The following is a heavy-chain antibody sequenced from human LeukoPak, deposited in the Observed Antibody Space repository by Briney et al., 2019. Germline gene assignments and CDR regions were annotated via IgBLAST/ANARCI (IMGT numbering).Heavy chain of an antibody. CDR1: GGSISSYY. J-gene: IGHJ4*02. CDR2: INYSGST. CDR3: ARVRYYDSSGYYMANYFDY. Sequence: PSESLSLTCTVSGGSISSYYWRWIREPPGKGLEWIGYINYSGSTNYNPSLKIRVTISVDTSKNQFSLKLSSVTAADTAVYHCARVRYYDSSGYYMANYFDYWGQGTLVTVSS. D-gene: IGHD3-22*01. V-gene: IGHV4-59*01.